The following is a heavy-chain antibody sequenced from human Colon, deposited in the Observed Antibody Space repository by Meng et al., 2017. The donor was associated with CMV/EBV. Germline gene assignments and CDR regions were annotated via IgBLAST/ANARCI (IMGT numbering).Heavy chain of an antibody. Sequence: SETLSLTCTVSGGSISSYYWSWIRQPPGKGLEWIGYIYYTGSTNYNPSLKSRVTISVDTSKNQFSLKLSSVTTADTAMYYCARVGGRYNTLGGMDVWGQGTTVTVSS. CDR3: ARVGGRYNTLGGMDV. D-gene: IGHD3-16*01. J-gene: IGHJ6*02. CDR2: IYYTGST. V-gene: IGHV4-59*01. CDR1: GGSISSYY.